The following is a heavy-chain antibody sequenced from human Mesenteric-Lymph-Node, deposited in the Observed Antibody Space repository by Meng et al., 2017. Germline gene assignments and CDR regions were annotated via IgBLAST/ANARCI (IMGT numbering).Heavy chain of an antibody. CDR2: IYPSGST. CDR3: ARENKGRGDAVDY. J-gene: IGHJ4*02. V-gene: IGHV4-38-2*02. Sequence: GSLRLSCAVSGYSISSGYYWGWIRQPPGKGLEWIGSIYPSGSTYYNPSLKSRVTISVDTSKNQFSLKLSSVTAADTAVYYCARENKGRGDAVDYWGQGTLVTVSS. D-gene: IGHD3-10*01. CDR1: GYSISSGYY.